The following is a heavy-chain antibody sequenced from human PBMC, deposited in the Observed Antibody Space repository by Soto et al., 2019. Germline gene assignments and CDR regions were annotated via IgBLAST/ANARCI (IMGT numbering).Heavy chain of an antibody. J-gene: IGHJ4*02. CDR3: VKDQVRVPVPGKHSLASYGCGGYS. V-gene: IGHV3-23*01. Sequence: GGSLRLSCATSGFAFNNFAMAWVRQAAGKGLEWVSDITFSGSGTYADSVKGRFTISRDNYKNTLFLQMNGLRAEDTAVYYCVKDQVRVPVPGKHSLASYGCGGYSWGQGTLVTVSS. CDR2: ITFSGSGT. D-gene: IGHD2-15*01. CDR1: GFAFNNFA.